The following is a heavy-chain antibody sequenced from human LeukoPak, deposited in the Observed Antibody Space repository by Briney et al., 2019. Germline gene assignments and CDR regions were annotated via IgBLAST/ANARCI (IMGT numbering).Heavy chain of an antibody. J-gene: IGHJ3*02. CDR2: ISAYNGNT. CDR3: ARDKNPWYSSGWYFVHTLDI. CDR1: GYTFTSYG. V-gene: IGHV1-18*01. D-gene: IGHD6-19*01. Sequence: ASVKVSCKASGYTFTSYGISWVRQAPGQGLEWMGWISAYNGNTNYAQKLQGRVTMTTDTSTSTGYMELRSLRFDDTAVYYCARDKNPWYSSGWYFVHTLDIWGQGTMVTVPS.